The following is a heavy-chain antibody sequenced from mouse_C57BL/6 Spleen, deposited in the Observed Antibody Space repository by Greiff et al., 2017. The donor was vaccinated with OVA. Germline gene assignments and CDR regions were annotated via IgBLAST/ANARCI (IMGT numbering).Heavy chain of an antibody. Sequence: DVMLVESGGDLVKPGGSLKLSCAASGFTFSSYGMSWVRQTPEKSLEWVATISSGGSYTYYPESVKGRFTITRDNAQNTLYLQMSSLKSEDTAMYYCARREYGNYFDYWGQGTTLTVSS. CDR1: GFTFSSYG. D-gene: IGHD2-10*02. CDR2: ISSGGSYT. CDR3: ARREYGNYFDY. J-gene: IGHJ2*01. V-gene: IGHV5-6*02.